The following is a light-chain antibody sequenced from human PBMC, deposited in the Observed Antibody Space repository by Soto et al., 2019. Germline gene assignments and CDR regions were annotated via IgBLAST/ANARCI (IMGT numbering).Light chain of an antibody. V-gene: IGKV1-39*01. CDR1: QRISSY. CDR2: GAS. J-gene: IGKJ2*01. CDR3: QQSYSTPYT. Sequence: DIQMTQSPSSLSASVGDRVTITCRASQRISSYLNWYQQNPGKAPKLLLYGASTLQSRVHSRFSGSGSGTDFTLTISSLQPEDFATYFCQQSYSTPYTFGLGTKLEIK.